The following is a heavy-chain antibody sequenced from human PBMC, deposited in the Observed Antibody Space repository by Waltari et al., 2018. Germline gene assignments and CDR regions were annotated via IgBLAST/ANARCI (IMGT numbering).Heavy chain of an antibody. CDR2: TYNSGTT. CDR3: VRPPHCRGNTCTAL. V-gene: IGHV4-39*01. Sequence: QVYLQESGPGLVKPSESLSLTCTVSGASVKSTSYYWGWIRQPPGKGLEWIGSTYNSGTTYYNPAIKSRVTISVDASDKQFYLTLTSVTAADTAVYFCVRPPHCRGNTCTALWGQGALVTVSS. J-gene: IGHJ4*02. D-gene: IGHD3-10*01. CDR1: GASVKSTSYY.